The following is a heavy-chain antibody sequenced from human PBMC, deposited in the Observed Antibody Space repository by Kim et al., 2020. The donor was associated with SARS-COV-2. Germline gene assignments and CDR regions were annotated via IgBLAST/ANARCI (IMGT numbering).Heavy chain of an antibody. Sequence: ASVKVSCKASGYTFTSYDINWVRQATGQGLEWMGWMNPNSGNTGYPKKFQGRVTMTRNTSISTAYMELSSLRSEDTAVYYCARGSPSRYCSGGSCPYFDYWGQGTLVTVSS. CDR1: GYTFTSYD. CDR3: ARGSPSRYCSGGSCPYFDY. D-gene: IGHD2-15*01. J-gene: IGHJ4*02. V-gene: IGHV1-8*01. CDR2: MNPNSGNT.